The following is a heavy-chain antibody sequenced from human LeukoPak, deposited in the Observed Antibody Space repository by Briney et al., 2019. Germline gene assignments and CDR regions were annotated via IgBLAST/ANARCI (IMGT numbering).Heavy chain of an antibody. CDR1: GFTFSSYS. CDR2: ISSSSSYI. D-gene: IGHD6-19*01. J-gene: IGHJ5*02. V-gene: IGHV3-21*01. Sequence: KAGGSLRLSCAASGFTFSSYSMNWVRQAPGKGLEWVSSISSSSSYIYYADSVKGRFTISRDNAKNSLYLQMNSLRAEDTAVYYCASVIAVAGTTWGQGTLVTVSS. CDR3: ASVIAVAGTT.